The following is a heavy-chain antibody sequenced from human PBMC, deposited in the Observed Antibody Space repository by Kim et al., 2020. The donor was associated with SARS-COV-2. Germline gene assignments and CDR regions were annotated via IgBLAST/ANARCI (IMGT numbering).Heavy chain of an antibody. CDR2: N. D-gene: IGHD3-22*01. Sequence: NYYADSVKGRFTISRDNSKNTLHLQMNSLRAEDTAVYYCARGNSGYPLSYWGQGTLVTVSS. CDR3: ARGNSGYPLSY. V-gene: IGHV3-33*01. J-gene: IGHJ4*02.